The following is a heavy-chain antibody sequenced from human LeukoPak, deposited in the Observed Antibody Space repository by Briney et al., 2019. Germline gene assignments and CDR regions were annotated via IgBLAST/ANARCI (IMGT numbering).Heavy chain of an antibody. D-gene: IGHD6-6*01. Sequence: PGGSLRLSCAASGFTFSSYSMNWVRQAPGKGLEWVSSISSSSSYIYYAESVKGRFTISRDNAKNSLYLQMNSLRAEDTAVYYCARGSIAAQRRDVFDIWGQGTMVTVSS. J-gene: IGHJ3*02. CDR3: ARGSIAAQRRDVFDI. CDR1: GFTFSSYS. V-gene: IGHV3-21*01. CDR2: ISSSSSYI.